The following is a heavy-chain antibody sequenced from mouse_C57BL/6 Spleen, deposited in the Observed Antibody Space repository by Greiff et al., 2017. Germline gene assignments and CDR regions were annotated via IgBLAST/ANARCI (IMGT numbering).Heavy chain of an antibody. V-gene: IGHV1-61*01. J-gene: IGHJ2*01. CDR1: GYTFTSYW. D-gene: IGHD1-1*01. CDR3: ARDYYGSSLYYFDY. CDR2: IYPSDSET. Sequence: VQLQESGAELVRPGSSVKLSCKASGYTFTSYWMDWVKQRPGQGLEWIGNIYPSDSETHYNQKFKDKATLTVDKSSSTAYMQLSSLTSEDSAVYYCARDYYGSSLYYFDYWGQGTTLTVSS.